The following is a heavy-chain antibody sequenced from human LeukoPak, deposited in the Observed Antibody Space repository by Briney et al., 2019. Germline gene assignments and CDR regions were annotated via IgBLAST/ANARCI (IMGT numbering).Heavy chain of an antibody. CDR2: IYHSGST. Sequence: SQTLSLTCAVSGGSISSGGYSWSWIRQPPGKGLEWIGYIYHSGSTYYNPSLKSRVTISVDTSKNQFSLKLSSVTAADTAVYYCARDGVVSGDAFDIWGQGTMVTVSS. J-gene: IGHJ3*02. D-gene: IGHD2-2*01. V-gene: IGHV4-30-2*05. CDR1: GGSISSGGYS. CDR3: ARDGVVSGDAFDI.